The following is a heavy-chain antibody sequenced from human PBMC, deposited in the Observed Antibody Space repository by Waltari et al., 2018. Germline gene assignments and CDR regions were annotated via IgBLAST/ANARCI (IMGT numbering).Heavy chain of an antibody. CDR1: GAPITSNRHY. CDR3: ATYIGASIGTAAFDV. V-gene: IGHV4-39*02. CDR2: MSYNGAT. D-gene: IGHD5-12*01. J-gene: IGHJ3*01. Sequence: QLQLPESGPGLGKPSETLSLTCIVSGAPITSNRHYWAWIRQPPGQGRAWIGTMSYNGATYSSPSLKSRVTLSRDTSKNHLSLKLGSVTAADTAVYYCATYIGASIGTAAFDVWGQGTMVTVSS.